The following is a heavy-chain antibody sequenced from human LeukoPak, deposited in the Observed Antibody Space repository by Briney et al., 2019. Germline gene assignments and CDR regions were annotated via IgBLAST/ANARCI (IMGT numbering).Heavy chain of an antibody. D-gene: IGHD2-2*01. Sequence: ASVKVSCKASGYTFTGYYMHWVRQAPGQGLEWMGWINPNSGGTNYAQKFQGRVTMTRDTSISTAYMELSRLRSDDTAVYYCARGRRADIVVVPAAHFHGFDPWGQGTLVTVSS. J-gene: IGHJ5*02. CDR1: GYTFTGYY. CDR3: ARGRRADIVVVPAAHFHGFDP. V-gene: IGHV1-2*02. CDR2: INPNSGGT.